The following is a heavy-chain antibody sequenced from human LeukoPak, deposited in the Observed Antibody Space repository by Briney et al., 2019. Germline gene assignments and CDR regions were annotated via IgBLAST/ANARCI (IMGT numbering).Heavy chain of an antibody. Sequence: SETLSLTRTVSGGSISSFYWSWIRQPPGKGLEWIGYIYYSGSTNYNPPLKSRVTISVDTSKNQFSLKLSSVTAADTAGYYCARNSVGYNYWGQGTLVTVSS. CDR1: GGSISSFY. J-gene: IGHJ4*02. D-gene: IGHD5-24*01. CDR2: IYYSGST. CDR3: ARNSVGYNY. V-gene: IGHV4-59*01.